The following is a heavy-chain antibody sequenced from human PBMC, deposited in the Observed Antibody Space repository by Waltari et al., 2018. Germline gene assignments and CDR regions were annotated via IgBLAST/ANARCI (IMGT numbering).Heavy chain of an antibody. CDR3: ARHWWELLSADYNYYYGMDF. D-gene: IGHD1-26*01. Sequence: QLRLQESGPGLVKPSETLSLICTVSGGSIDNSDHYWGWIRRPPGKGLEWIGAVSDTGTTNYNPSLRNRAAISVDTSKNQISLKLKSVTAADTAVYYCARHWWELLSADYNYYYGMDFWGQGTTVAVSS. CDR1: GGSIDNSDHY. CDR2: VSDTGTT. J-gene: IGHJ6*02. V-gene: IGHV4-39*01.